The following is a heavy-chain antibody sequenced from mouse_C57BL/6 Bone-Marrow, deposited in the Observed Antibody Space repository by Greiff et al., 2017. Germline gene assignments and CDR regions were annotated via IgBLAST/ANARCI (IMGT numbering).Heavy chain of an antibody. CDR3: ATGYGYGDYAMDY. D-gene: IGHD2-2*01. Sequence: EVQLQESGPGMVKPSQSLSLTCTVTGYSITSGYDWHWIRHFPGNKLEWMGYISYSGSTNYNPSLKSRISITHDTSKNHFFLKLNCVTTEDTATYYCATGYGYGDYAMDYWGQGTSVTVSS. CDR1: GYSITSGYD. V-gene: IGHV3-1*01. CDR2: ISYSGST. J-gene: IGHJ4*01.